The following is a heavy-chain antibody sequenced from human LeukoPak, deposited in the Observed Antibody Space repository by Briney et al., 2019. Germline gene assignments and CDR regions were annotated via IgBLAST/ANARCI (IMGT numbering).Heavy chain of an antibody. CDR3: ASFYSSSWRFSDY. Sequence: SETLSLTCTVSGGSISSSSYYWGWIRQPPGKGLEWIGSIYYSGSTYYNPSLKSRVTISVDTSKNQFSLKLSSVTAADTAVYYCASFYSSSWRFSDYWGQGTLVTVSS. CDR1: GGSISSSSYY. CDR2: IYYSGST. V-gene: IGHV4-39*01. J-gene: IGHJ4*02. D-gene: IGHD6-13*01.